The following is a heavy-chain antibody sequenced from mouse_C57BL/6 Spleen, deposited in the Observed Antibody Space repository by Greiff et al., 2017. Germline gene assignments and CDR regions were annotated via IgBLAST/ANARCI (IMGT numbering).Heavy chain of an antibody. J-gene: IGHJ2*01. D-gene: IGHD4-1*02. CDR2: IYPGDGDT. V-gene: IGHV1-82*01. CDR1: GYAFSSSW. CDR3: ARYPQVGRKGYFDY. Sequence: QVQLQESGPELVKPGASVKISCKASGYAFSSSWMNWVKQRPGKGLEWIGRIYPGDGDTNYNGKFKGKATLTADKSSSTAYMQLSSLTSEDSAVYFCARYPQVGRKGYFDYWGQGTTLTVSA.